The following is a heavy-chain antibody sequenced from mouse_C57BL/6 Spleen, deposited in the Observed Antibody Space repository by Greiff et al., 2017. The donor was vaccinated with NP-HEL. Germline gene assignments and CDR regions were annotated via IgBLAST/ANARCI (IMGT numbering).Heavy chain of an antibody. CDR2: IYPGSGST. D-gene: IGHD2-4*01. J-gene: IGHJ3*01. CDR3: ERSGYDYDVPGFAY. CDR1: GYTFTSYW. Sequence: QVQLQQPGAELVKPGASVKMSCKASGYTFTSYWITWVKQRPGQGLEWIGDIYPGSGSTNSNEKFTIKATLTVDTSSSTAYMQLSSLTSEDSAVYYCERSGYDYDVPGFAYWGQGTMVTVSA. V-gene: IGHV1-55*01.